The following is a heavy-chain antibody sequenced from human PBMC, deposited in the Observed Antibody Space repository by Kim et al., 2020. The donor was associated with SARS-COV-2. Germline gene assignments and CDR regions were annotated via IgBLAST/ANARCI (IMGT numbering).Heavy chain of an antibody. CDR3: ARTALYVSGAYEDY. CDR2: IGQDGSRK. J-gene: IGHJ4*02. Sequence: GGSLRLSCAASGFTFSTYWMTWARQVPGKGLEWVANIGQDGSRKNYVDSVKGRFTISRDNAKNALYLQMNNLGAEDTAVFYCARTALYVSGAYEDYWGQGTLVTVSS. V-gene: IGHV3-7*01. CDR1: GFTFSTYW. D-gene: IGHD3-22*01.